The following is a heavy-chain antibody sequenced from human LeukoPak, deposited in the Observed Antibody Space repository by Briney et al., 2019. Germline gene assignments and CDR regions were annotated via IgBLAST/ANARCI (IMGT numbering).Heavy chain of an antibody. CDR2: IYSGGST. J-gene: IGHJ4*02. V-gene: IGHV3-66*01. Sequence: GGSLRLSCAASGFTVSSNYMSWVRQAPGKGLEWVSVIYSGGSTYYADSVKGRFTISRDNSTNTLYLQMNSLRAEDTAVYYCARVTLWFGFFDYWGQGTLVTVSS. CDR3: ARVTLWFGFFDY. D-gene: IGHD3-10*01. CDR1: GFTVSSNY.